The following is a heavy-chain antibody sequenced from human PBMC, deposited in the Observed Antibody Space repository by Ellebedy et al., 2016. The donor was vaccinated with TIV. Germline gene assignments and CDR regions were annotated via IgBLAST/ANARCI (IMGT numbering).Heavy chain of an antibody. CDR1: GFSVSSNY. Sequence: GGSLRLSCATSGFSVSSNYMSWVRQAPGKGLEWVSVIYSVGSTYYADSVKGRFTIPRDNSKNTLYLQMNSLRADDRHIYYCARVDYGLAFHIWGQGTTVTVSS. D-gene: IGHD3-16*01. V-gene: IGHV3-66*01. CDR3: ARVDYGLAFHI. J-gene: IGHJ3*02. CDR2: IYSVGST.